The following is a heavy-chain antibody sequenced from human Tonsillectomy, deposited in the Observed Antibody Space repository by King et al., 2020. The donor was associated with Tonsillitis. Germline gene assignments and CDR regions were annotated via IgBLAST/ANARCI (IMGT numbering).Heavy chain of an antibody. V-gene: IGHV4-39*07. CDR2: IYYSGST. Sequence: LQLQESGPGLVKPSETLSLTCTVSGGSISSSNYYWGWIRQPPGKGLEWIGNIYYSGSTYYNPSLKSRVTFSVDTSKSQFSLKVSSVTAADTAVYYCARLYSSGWTRFDYWGQGTLVTVSS. D-gene: IGHD6-19*01. J-gene: IGHJ4*02. CDR3: ARLYSSGWTRFDY. CDR1: GGSISSSNYY.